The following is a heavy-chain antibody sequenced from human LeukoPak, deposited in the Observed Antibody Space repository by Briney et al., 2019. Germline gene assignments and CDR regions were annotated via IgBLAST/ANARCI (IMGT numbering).Heavy chain of an antibody. CDR1: GGTFSSYA. CDR3: ARDLEGYYDSSGYYQFDY. V-gene: IGHV1-69*13. J-gene: IGHJ4*02. Sequence: ASVTVSCTASGGTFSSYAISWVRQAPGQGLEWMGGIIPIFGTANYAQKFQGRVTITADESTSTAYMELSSLRSEDTAVYYCARDLEGYYDSSGYYQFDYWGQGTLVTVSS. D-gene: IGHD3-22*01. CDR2: IIPIFGTA.